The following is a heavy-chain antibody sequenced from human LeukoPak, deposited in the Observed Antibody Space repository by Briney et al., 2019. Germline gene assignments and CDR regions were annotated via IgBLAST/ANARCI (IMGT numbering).Heavy chain of an antibody. Sequence: GRSLRLSCAASGFTFYNYAMNWVRQVPGKGLEWLSLISWNSGTIGYADSVKGRFTISRDNANNFLYLQMNSLRAEDTALYYCARAYKDRSLAGKKEFFQHWGQGTLVTVSS. CDR2: ISWNSGTI. V-gene: IGHV3-9*01. D-gene: IGHD6-19*01. CDR1: GFTFYNYA. J-gene: IGHJ1*01. CDR3: ARAYKDRSLAGKKEFFQH.